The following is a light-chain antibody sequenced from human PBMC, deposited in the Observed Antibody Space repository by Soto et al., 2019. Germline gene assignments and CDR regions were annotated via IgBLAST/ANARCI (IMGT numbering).Light chain of an antibody. CDR3: QQLNSYPRT. V-gene: IGKV1-9*01. CDR2: AAS. Sequence: DIQLTQSPSFLSASVGDRVTITCRASQDINSYLAWYQQQPGKAPRLLIYAASTLQSAVPSRFSGGGSGTEFTLTLSSLQPEDFGTYYCQQLNSYPRTFGQGTKVEF. J-gene: IGKJ1*01. CDR1: QDINSY.